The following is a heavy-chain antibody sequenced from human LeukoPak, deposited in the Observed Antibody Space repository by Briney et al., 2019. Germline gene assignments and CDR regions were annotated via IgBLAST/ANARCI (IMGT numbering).Heavy chain of an antibody. D-gene: IGHD4-11*01. CDR1: GFTFSNYR. Sequence: GGSLRLSCEASGFTFSNYRMSWVRQAPGKGLEWVSSISSSSSYIYYADSVKGRFTISRDNSKNSLYLQMNSLRADDTAVYYCAREAYSSYYFDFWGQGTLVTVSS. J-gene: IGHJ4*02. CDR3: AREAYSSYYFDF. CDR2: ISSSSSYI. V-gene: IGHV3-21*01.